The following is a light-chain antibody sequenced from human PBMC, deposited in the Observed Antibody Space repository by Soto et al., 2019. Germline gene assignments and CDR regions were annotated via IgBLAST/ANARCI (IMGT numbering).Light chain of an antibody. CDR2: AIS. Sequence: DIQMTQSPSSLSASVGDRVTITCRASQSITNYLNWYQQKPGKAPKLLMYAISTLQSGVPSRFGGSGSGTEFTLTISSLQPDDFATYYCQPYNNWPLTFGGGTK. V-gene: IGKV1-39*01. CDR3: QPYNNWPLT. CDR1: QSITNY. J-gene: IGKJ4*01.